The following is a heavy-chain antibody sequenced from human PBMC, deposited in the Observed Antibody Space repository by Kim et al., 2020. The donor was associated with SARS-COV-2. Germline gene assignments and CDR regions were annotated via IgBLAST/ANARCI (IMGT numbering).Heavy chain of an antibody. Sequence: GGSLRLSCAASGFTFNNYGMHWVRQAPGKGLECVAVIWYDGSNKYYADSVKGRFTISRDNSKNTLFLQMNSLRAEDTAVYYCARGDYGDFNWFDPWGQGT. J-gene: IGHJ5*02. CDR2: IWYDGSNK. CDR1: GFTFNNYG. CDR3: ARGDYGDFNWFDP. D-gene: IGHD4-17*01. V-gene: IGHV3-33*01.